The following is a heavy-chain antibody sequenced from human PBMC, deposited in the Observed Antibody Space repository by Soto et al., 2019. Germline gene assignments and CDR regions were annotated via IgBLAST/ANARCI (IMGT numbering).Heavy chain of an antibody. V-gene: IGHV1-3*04. D-gene: IGHD3-10*01. CDR1: GYVFTSFA. Sequence: ASVKVSCKTSGYVFTSFAIHWMRQAPGQGPEWMGWINTGNGDSKYSEKFQDRVTITRDASATTAYMELSSLRSEDTAVYYCARGRSFSYDSTPPPMFDPWGQGTLVTVSS. CDR2: INTGNGDS. CDR3: ARGRSFSYDSTPPPMFDP. J-gene: IGHJ5*02.